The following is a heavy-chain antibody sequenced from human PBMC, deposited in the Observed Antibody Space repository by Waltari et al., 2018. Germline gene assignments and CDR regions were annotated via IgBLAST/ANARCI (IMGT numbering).Heavy chain of an antibody. D-gene: IGHD3-3*01. Sequence: QAPGKGLEWVGFIRSKAYGGTTEYAASVKGRFTISRDDSKSIAYLQMNSLKTEDTAVYYCTRALTYYDFWSGYYRRPHAFDIWGQGTMVTVSS. CDR2: IRSKAYGGTT. V-gene: IGHV3-49*02. CDR3: TRALTYYDFWSGYYRRPHAFDI. J-gene: IGHJ3*02.